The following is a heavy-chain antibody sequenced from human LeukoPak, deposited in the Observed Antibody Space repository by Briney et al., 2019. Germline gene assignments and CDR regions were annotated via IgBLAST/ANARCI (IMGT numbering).Heavy chain of an antibody. CDR3: ARADDSSGYAFDY. CDR2: IWYDGSNK. J-gene: IGHJ4*02. Sequence: GGSLRLSCAASGFTFSSYGMHWVRQAPGKGLEWVAVIWYDGSNKYYADSVRGRFTISRDNSKNTLYLQMNSLRAEDTAVYYCARADDSSGYAFDYWGQGTPVTVSS. CDR1: GFTFSSYG. V-gene: IGHV3-33*01. D-gene: IGHD3-22*01.